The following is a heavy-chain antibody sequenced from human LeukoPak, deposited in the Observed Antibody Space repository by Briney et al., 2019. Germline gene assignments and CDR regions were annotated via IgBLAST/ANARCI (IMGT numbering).Heavy chain of an antibody. J-gene: IGHJ4*02. CDR1: GFTFSDYW. V-gene: IGHV3-7*01. CDR3: TRGDPDY. CDR2: INYHGNEN. Sequence: QPGGSLRLSCAASGFTFSDYWMQWVRQAPGKGLEWVANINYHGNENYPLDSVKGRFTISRDNAKNSLFLQMNSLRVEDTAVYYCTRGDPDYWGLGTLVTVSS. D-gene: IGHD2-21*02.